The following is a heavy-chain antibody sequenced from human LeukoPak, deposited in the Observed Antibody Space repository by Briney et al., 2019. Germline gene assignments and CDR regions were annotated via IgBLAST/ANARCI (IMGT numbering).Heavy chain of an antibody. V-gene: IGHV3-7*01. Sequence: GGSLRLSCAASGLTFSNFWMSWVRQVPGKGLEWVANIKPDGSEENCVDSAKGRFTISRDNAKNSLYLQMNSLRAEDRAVYYCARNKRGDYWGQGALVTVSS. CDR2: IKPDGSEE. CDR3: ARNKRGDY. J-gene: IGHJ4*02. D-gene: IGHD1/OR15-1a*01. CDR1: GLTFSNFW.